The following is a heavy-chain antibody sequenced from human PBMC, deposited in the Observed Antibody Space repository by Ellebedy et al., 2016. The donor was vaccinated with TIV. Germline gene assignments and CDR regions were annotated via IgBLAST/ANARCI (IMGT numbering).Heavy chain of an antibody. CDR3: ERGDSYGDYVNAFDI. CDR2: IYHSGST. Sequence: MPSETLSLTCAVYGGSFSGYYWSWIRQPPGKGLEWIGEIYHSGSTNYNPSPKSRVTISVDKSKNQFSLKLSSVTAADTAVYYCERGDSYGDYVNAFDIWGQGTMVTVSS. CDR1: GGSFSGYY. J-gene: IGHJ3*02. D-gene: IGHD4-17*01. V-gene: IGHV4-34*01.